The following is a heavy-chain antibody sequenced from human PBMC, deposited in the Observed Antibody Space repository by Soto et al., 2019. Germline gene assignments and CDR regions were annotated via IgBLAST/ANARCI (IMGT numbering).Heavy chain of an antibody. J-gene: IGHJ6*02. V-gene: IGHV3-30-3*01. CDR1: GFTFSSYA. CDR3: AREKERGDYDILTGRYYYYGMDV. Sequence: GGSLRLSCAASGFTFSSYAMHWVRQAPGKGLEWVAVISYDGSNKYYADSVKGRFTISRYNSKNTLYLQMNSLRAEDTAVYYCAREKERGDYDILTGRYYYYGMDVWGQGTTVTVSS. D-gene: IGHD3-9*01. CDR2: ISYDGSNK.